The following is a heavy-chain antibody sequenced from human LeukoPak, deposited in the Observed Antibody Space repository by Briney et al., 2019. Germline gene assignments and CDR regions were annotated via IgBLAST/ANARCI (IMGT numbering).Heavy chain of an antibody. J-gene: IGHJ4*02. V-gene: IGHV3-30*18. CDR2: ISYDGTNK. CDR1: GFTFINYG. CDR3: ANYGDYQYFDY. D-gene: IGHD4-17*01. Sequence: GGSLRLSCAASGFTFINYGMHWVRQAPGKGLEWVAVISYDGTNKYYADSVRGRFTISRDNSKNTLYLQMNSLKTDDTAVYYCANYGDYQYFDYWGQGTPVTVSS.